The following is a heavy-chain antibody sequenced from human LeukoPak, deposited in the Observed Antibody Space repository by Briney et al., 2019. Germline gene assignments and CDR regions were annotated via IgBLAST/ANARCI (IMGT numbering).Heavy chain of an antibody. V-gene: IGHV4-59*08. D-gene: IGHD4-11*01. J-gene: IGHJ5*02. Sequence: SETLSLTCTVSGGSIRGYFWSWIRQPPGKGLEWIGYIYYTGTTNYNPSLKSRVTISLDTSKNQFSLKLTSVTAADTALYYCARHGTVTALEWFDPWGQGTLVTVSS. CDR2: IYYTGTT. CDR1: GGSIRGYF. CDR3: ARHGTVTALEWFDP.